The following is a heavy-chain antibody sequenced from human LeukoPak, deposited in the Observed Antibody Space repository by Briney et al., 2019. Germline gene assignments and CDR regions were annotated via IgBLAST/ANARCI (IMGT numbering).Heavy chain of an antibody. V-gene: IGHV3-48*03. CDR1: GFTFRNYE. CDR3: AGEDYGSMVGNGDWFDA. Sequence: GGPLRLSCGASGFTFRNYEMNWVRQTPGKGRGGVPYISRRGNTRDYVDSVKARFTISRDNAKKSLSLKVNSFSPENPPVFTFAGEDYGSMVGNGDWFDAWGQGTLVTVSS. D-gene: IGHD3-10*01. J-gene: IGHJ5*02. CDR2: ISRRGNTR.